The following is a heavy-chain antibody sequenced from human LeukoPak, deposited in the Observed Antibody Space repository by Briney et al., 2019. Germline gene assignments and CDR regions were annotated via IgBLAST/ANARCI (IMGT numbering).Heavy chain of an antibody. CDR3: ARSWTDVFAFDY. CDR1: GGSISSSSYY. J-gene: IGHJ4*02. Sequence: PSETLSLTCTVSGGSISSSSYYWGWIRQPPGKGLEWIGSIYYSGRTYYNPSLKSRVTISVDTSKKQFSLKLSSVTAADTAVYYCARSWTDVFAFDYWGQGTLVTVSS. D-gene: IGHD3-10*01. V-gene: IGHV4-39*01. CDR2: IYYSGRT.